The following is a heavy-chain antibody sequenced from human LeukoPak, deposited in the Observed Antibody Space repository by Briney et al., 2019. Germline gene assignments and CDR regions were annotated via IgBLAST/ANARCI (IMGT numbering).Heavy chain of an antibody. V-gene: IGHV4-34*01. CDR1: GGSFSGYY. CDR3: ARTYYYGSGSYYGLKNYYYYYMDV. CDR2: INHSGST. Sequence: PSETLSLTCAVYGGSFSGYYWSWIRQPPGKGLEWIGEINHSGSTNYSPSLKSRVTISVDTSKNQFSLKLSSVTAADTAVYYCARTYYYGSGSYYGLKNYYYYYMDVWGKGATVTISS. J-gene: IGHJ6*03. D-gene: IGHD3-10*01.